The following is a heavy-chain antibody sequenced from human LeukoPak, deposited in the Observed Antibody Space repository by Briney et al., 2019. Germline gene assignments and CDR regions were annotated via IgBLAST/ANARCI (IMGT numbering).Heavy chain of an antibody. CDR1: GYTLTESS. CDR3: ASVYLYGMDV. Sequence: GASVKVSCKVSGYTLTESSMHWVRQAPGKGLEWMGGFGPEDGETIYAQNFQGRVTMTEDTSTDTAYMELSSLRTEDTAVYYCASVYLYGMDVWGQGTTVTVSS. CDR2: FGPEDGET. J-gene: IGHJ6*02. D-gene: IGHD2-8*01. V-gene: IGHV1-24*01.